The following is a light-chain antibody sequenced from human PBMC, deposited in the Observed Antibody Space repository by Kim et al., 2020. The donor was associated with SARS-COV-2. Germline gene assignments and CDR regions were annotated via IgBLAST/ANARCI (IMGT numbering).Light chain of an antibody. CDR1: QSISRY. CDR2: GAS. V-gene: IGKV1-39*01. J-gene: IGKJ3*01. Sequence: GTVGDRVTITCRAKQSISRYISWYQQKPGKAPKLRIHGASTLQSGVPSRFSGSGSGTDFTLTISALQPEDFATYYCQHSDNTPLFGPGTKVDIK. CDR3: QHSDNTPL.